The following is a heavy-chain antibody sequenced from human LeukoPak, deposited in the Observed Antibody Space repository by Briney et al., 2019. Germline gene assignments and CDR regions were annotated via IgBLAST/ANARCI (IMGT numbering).Heavy chain of an antibody. CDR1: GFPFSSYW. CDR3: ANEAGTSLWAY. D-gene: IGHD6-13*01. V-gene: IGHV3-7*01. CDR2: IKQDGSKK. Sequence: GGSLRLSCVASGFPFSSYWMTWVRQAPGKWLEWVANIKQDGSKKSYVDSVKGRFTISRDNAKNSLYLQMNSLRAEDTAVYYCANEAGTSLWAYWGQGTLVTVSS. J-gene: IGHJ4*02.